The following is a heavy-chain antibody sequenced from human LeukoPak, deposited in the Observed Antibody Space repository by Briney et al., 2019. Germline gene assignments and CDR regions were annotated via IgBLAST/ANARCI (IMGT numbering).Heavy chain of an antibody. Sequence: QTGGSLRLSCAASGFTFSSYWMSWVRQAPGKGLEWVANIKQDGSEKYYVDSVKGRFTISRDNAKNSLYLQMNSLRAEDTAVYYCARDPFSSGWGTFDLWGQGTMVTVS. CDR2: IKQDGSEK. D-gene: IGHD6-19*01. CDR3: ARDPFSSGWGTFDL. CDR1: GFTFSSYW. V-gene: IGHV3-7*01. J-gene: IGHJ3*01.